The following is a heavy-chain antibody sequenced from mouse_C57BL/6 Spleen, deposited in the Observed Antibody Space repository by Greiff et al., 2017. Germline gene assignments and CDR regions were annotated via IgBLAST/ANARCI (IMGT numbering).Heavy chain of an antibody. CDR1: GYTFTDYN. CDR2: INPNYGGT. J-gene: IGHJ1*03. D-gene: IGHD2-3*01. Sequence: DVQLQESGPELVKPGASVKMSCKASGYTFTDYNMHWVKQSHGKSLEWIGYINPNYGGTSYNQKFKGKATLTVNKSSSTAYMELRSLTSEDSAVYYCARDGYYWYFDVWGTGTTVTVSS. V-gene: IGHV1-22*01. CDR3: ARDGYYWYFDV.